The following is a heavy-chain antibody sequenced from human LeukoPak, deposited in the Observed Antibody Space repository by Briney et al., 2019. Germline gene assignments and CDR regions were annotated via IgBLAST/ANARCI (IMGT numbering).Heavy chain of an antibody. J-gene: IGHJ4*02. CDR3: ARVPYYDFWSGYFYFDY. CDR2: ISSSSSYK. D-gene: IGHD3-3*01. Sequence: PGGSLRLSCAASGFTFSSYSMNWVRQAPGKGLEWVSSISSSSSYKYYADSVKGRFTISRDNAKNSLYLQMNSLRAEDTAVYYCARVPYYDFWSGYFYFDYWGQGTLVTVSS. V-gene: IGHV3-21*01. CDR1: GFTFSSYS.